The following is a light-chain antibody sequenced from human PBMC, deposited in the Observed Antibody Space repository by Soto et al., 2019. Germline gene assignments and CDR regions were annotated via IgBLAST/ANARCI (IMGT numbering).Light chain of an antibody. Sequence: DIVMTQSPDSLALSLGERATINCKSSQRVLYSSNNKNYLALYQERPGHPPKLLIYCASTRETGVPDRFSGSGSGTDFTLTITSLQAEDVAVYYCQQYESTPPTFGQGTKLAIK. CDR2: CAS. V-gene: IGKV4-1*01. CDR1: QRVLYSSNNKNY. CDR3: QQYESTPPT. J-gene: IGKJ2*01.